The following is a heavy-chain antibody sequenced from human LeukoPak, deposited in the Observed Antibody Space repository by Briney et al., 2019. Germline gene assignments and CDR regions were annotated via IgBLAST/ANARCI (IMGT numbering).Heavy chain of an antibody. Sequence: PSETLSLTCTVSGGSISSYYWSWIRQPAGKGLEWIGRIYTSGSTNYNPSLKSRVTMSVDTSKNQFSLKLSSATAADTAVYYCARNAAIYGSGSSGWFDPWGQGTLVTVSS. CDR2: IYTSGST. V-gene: IGHV4-4*07. CDR3: ARNAAIYGSGSSGWFDP. CDR1: GGSISSYY. D-gene: IGHD3-10*01. J-gene: IGHJ5*02.